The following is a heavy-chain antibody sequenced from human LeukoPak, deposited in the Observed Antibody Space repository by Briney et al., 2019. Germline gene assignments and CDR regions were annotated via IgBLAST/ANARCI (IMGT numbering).Heavy chain of an antibody. J-gene: IGHJ5*02. V-gene: IGHV1-8*01. D-gene: IGHD2-21*02. CDR3: ARALRMVTAVYSWFDP. CDR1: GYTFTGYD. Sequence: GASVKVSCKASGYTFTGYDINWVRQATGQGLEWMGWMNPNSGNTGYAQKFQGRVTMTRDTSISTAYMELSSLRSEDTAVYYCARALRMVTAVYSWFDPWGQGTLVTVSS. CDR2: MNPNSGNT.